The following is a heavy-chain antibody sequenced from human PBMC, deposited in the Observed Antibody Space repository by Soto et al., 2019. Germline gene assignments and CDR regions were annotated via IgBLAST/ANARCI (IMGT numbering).Heavy chain of an antibody. J-gene: IGHJ4*02. CDR2: ISDDGTNK. CDR1: GFTFSSYG. Sequence: QVHLVESGGGVVQPGRSLRLSCAASGFTFSSYGMHWLRQTPAKGLEWVAAISDDGTNKYYEDSVKGRVTVSRDNSDNPLYLQMNSLRAEDTAVYYCAKVALPGYCGTGSCYVIDYWGQGTRVTVSS. V-gene: IGHV3-30*18. D-gene: IGHD2-15*01. CDR3: AKVALPGYCGTGSCYVIDY.